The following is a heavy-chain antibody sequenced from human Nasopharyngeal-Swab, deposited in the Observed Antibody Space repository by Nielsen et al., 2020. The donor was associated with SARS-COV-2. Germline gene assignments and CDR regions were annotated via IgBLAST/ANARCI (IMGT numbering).Heavy chain of an antibody. D-gene: IGHD3-22*01. J-gene: IGHJ4*02. CDR2: ISYDGSNK. V-gene: IGHV3-30-3*01. CDR3: ASTPLDSSGYYYAFHY. CDR1: GFTFSRYT. Sequence: GGSLRLSCAASGFTFSRYTMHWVRQAPGKGLEWEAVISYDGSNKYYADSVKGRFTISRDISKNTLYLQMNSLRAEDTAVFYCASTPLDSSGYYYAFHYWGRGTLVTVSS.